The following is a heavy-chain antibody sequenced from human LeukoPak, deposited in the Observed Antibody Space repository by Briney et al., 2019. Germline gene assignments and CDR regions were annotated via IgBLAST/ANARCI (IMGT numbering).Heavy chain of an antibody. CDR1: GGSISSYY. J-gene: IGHJ6*03. D-gene: IGHD6-13*01. CDR2: IYYSGST. CDR3: AIGRSSSWYFDYYYMDV. Sequence: SETLSLTCTVSGGSISSYYWSWIRQPPRKGLERIGYIYYSGSTNYNPSPKSRVTISVDTSKNQFSLKLSSVTAADTAVYDWAIGRSSSWYFDYYYMDVWGKGTTVTVSS. V-gene: IGHV4-59*01.